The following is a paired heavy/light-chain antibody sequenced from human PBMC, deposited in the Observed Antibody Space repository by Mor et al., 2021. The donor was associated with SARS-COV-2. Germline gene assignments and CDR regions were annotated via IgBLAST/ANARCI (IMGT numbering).Heavy chain of an antibody. J-gene: IGHJ4*02. CDR3: ARGAMANPLNS. CDR1: GFTFSSFA. V-gene: IGHV3-30*01. CDR2: ISYEGSVK. Sequence: QVQLVESGGGVVQPGRSLRLSCAASGFTFSSFAMHWVRQPPGKGLEWVAFISYEGSVKHYADSVKGRFTISRDDSNRKLFLQMDTLRREDTAVYYCARGAMANPLNSWGQGTPVTVSS. D-gene: IGHD3-9*01.
Light chain of an antibody. Sequence: DVVMTQSPLSLSVTLGQPASISCRSSQSLVYSDGNTYLNWFQQRPGQSPRRLIYKVSDRDSGVPDRFSGTGSGTDFTLKISRVEAEDVGVYYCMQSINWPLTFGGGTKVEI. CDR3: MQSINWPLT. J-gene: IGKJ4*01. CDR1: QSLVYSDGNTY. CDR2: KVS. V-gene: IGKV2-30*01.